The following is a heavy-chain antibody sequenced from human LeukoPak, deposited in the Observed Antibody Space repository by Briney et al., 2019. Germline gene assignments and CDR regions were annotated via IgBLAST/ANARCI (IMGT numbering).Heavy chain of an antibody. J-gene: IGHJ6*03. V-gene: IGHV1-69*13. D-gene: IGHD3-10*01. CDR1: GGTFSSYA. CDR3: ARGPLSGSGGPYYYYYMDV. Sequence: SVTVSCKASGGTFSSYAISWVRQAPGQGLEWMGGIIPIFGTANYAQKFQGRVTITADESTSTAYMELSSLRSEDTAVYYCARGPLSGSGGPYYYYYMDVWGKGTTVTISS. CDR2: IIPIFGTA.